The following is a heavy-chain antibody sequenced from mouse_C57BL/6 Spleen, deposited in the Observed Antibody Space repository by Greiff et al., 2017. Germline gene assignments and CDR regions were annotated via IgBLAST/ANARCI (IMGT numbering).Heavy chain of an antibody. CDR1: GYTFTSYW. CDR3: ARPLYDGYWWFAY. J-gene: IGHJ3*01. D-gene: IGHD2-3*01. V-gene: IGHV1-72*01. Sequence: QVQLQQPGAELVKPGASVKLSCKASGYTFTSYWMHWVKQRPGRGLEWIGRLDPNRGGTTYNEKIKSQATLTVDKPSSTAYMQLSSLTSEDSAVYYWARPLYDGYWWFAYWGQGTLVTVSA. CDR2: LDPNRGGT.